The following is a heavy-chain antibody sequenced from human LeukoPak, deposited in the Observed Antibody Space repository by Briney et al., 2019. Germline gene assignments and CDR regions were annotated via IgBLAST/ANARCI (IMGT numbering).Heavy chain of an antibody. CDR3: AREINRPWLAAFDY. Sequence: GGSLRLSCAASGFTFSSYWMSWVRQAPGKGLEWVANIKQDGSEKYYVDSVKGRFTISRDNAKNSLYLQMNSLRAEDTAVYYYAREINRPWLAAFDYWGQGTLVTVSS. J-gene: IGHJ4*02. V-gene: IGHV3-7*01. CDR2: IKQDGSEK. CDR1: GFTFSSYW. D-gene: IGHD6-19*01.